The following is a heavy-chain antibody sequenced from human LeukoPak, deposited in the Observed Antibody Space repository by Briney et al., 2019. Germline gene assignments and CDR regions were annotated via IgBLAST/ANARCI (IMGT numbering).Heavy chain of an antibody. CDR3: ARRGRYYCSGGSCERVFDY. Sequence: SETLSLTCAVYGGSFSGYYWSWIRQPPGKGLEWIGEINHSGSTNYNPSLKSRVTISVDTSKNQFSLKLSSVTAADTAVYYCARRGRYYCSGGSCERVFDYWGQGTLVTVSS. V-gene: IGHV4-34*01. D-gene: IGHD2-15*01. CDR2: INHSGST. CDR1: GGSFSGYY. J-gene: IGHJ4*02.